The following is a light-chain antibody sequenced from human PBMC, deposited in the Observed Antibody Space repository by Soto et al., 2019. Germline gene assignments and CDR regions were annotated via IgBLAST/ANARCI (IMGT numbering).Light chain of an antibody. V-gene: IGKV3-20*01. Sequence: EIVLTQSPGTLSLSPGERATLSCRASQSVSSSYLAWYQQKPGQTPRLLFYGASSRATGIPDRFSGSGSGTDFTLTISRLEPEDFPVYYCQQYCSSPFTFGPGTKVHIK. CDR1: QSVSSSY. CDR2: GAS. CDR3: QQYCSSPFT. J-gene: IGKJ3*01.